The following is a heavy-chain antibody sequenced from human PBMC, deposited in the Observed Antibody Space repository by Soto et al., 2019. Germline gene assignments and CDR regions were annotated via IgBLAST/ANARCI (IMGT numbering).Heavy chain of an antibody. CDR1: GDSISSYF. D-gene: IGHD3-22*01. Sequence: SETLSLTCTVSGDSISSYFWSWIRQPPGKGLEWIGCVYHSGSTNYSPSLKRRVSISVDTSKNQFSLRLTSVNAADTAVYYCARTYSSSYSRYPVYYGRDVWGQGNTVT. CDR3: ARTYSSSYSRYPVYYGRDV. CDR2: VYHSGST. J-gene: IGHJ6*02. V-gene: IGHV4-59*01.